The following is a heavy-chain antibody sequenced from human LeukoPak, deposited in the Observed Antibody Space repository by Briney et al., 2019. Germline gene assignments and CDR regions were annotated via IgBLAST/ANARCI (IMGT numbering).Heavy chain of an antibody. Sequence: PSETLSLTCSVSGGSISSRDHYWSWIRQHPGKGLEWIGYIFYSGSTHYNPSLKSRVTISVDPSKNQSSLKLSSVTAADTAVYYCARANLEMATRDWGQGTLVTVSS. J-gene: IGHJ4*02. V-gene: IGHV4-31*03. CDR1: GGSISSRDHY. D-gene: IGHD5-24*01. CDR2: IFYSGST. CDR3: ARANLEMATRD.